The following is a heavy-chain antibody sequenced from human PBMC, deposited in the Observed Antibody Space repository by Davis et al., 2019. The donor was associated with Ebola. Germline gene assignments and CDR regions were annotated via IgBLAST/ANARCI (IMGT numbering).Heavy chain of an antibody. D-gene: IGHD6-19*01. J-gene: IGHJ4*02. Sequence: GESLKISCAASGFTFSSYAMSWVRQAPGKGLEWVSSISSSSSYIYYADSVKGRFTISRDNAKNSLYLQMNSLRAEDTALYYCAKGQVGAVAGTPIDYWGQGTLVTVSS. CDR3: AKGQVGAVAGTPIDY. CDR2: ISSSSSYI. CDR1: GFTFSSYA. V-gene: IGHV3-21*04.